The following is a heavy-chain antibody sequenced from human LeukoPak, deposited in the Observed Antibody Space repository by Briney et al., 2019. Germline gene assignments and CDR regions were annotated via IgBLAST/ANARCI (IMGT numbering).Heavy chain of an antibody. V-gene: IGHV3-23*01. CDR3: ARHDSFIPY. Sequence: GGSLRLSCVASGFTFSDYAMRWVRQAPGKGREWVSGISDSGGSTYYADSVKGRCTISRDNSKNTVSLQMNNLRAEDTAVYFCARHDSFIPYWGQGTLVTVTS. D-gene: IGHD3-16*02. J-gene: IGHJ4*02. CDR2: ISDSGGST. CDR1: GFTFSDYA.